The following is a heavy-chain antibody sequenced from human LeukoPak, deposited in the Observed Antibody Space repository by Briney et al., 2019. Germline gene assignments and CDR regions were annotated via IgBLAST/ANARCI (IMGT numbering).Heavy chain of an antibody. CDR1: GYRXTSYG. J-gene: IGHJ5*02. V-gene: IGHV1-18*01. D-gene: IGHD2-15*01. CDR3: AREGYCSGGTCYSTMNWFDP. Sequence: ASVKVSCKASGYRXTSYGITWVRQAPGQGLEWMGWISAYNGNTNYAQKLQGRVTLTTDTSTSTAYMELRSLGSDDTAVYYCAREGYCSGGTCYSTMNWFDPWGQGTLVTVSS. CDR2: ISAYNGNT.